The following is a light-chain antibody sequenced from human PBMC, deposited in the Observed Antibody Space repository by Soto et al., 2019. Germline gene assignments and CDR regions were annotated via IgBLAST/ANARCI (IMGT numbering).Light chain of an antibody. V-gene: IGKV1-5*03. CDR2: QAS. J-gene: IGKJ1*01. CDR1: QSISRW. CDR3: QHYNSYSEA. Sequence: MQMAQSPPTLPPLVRDRVTITFRASQSISRWLAWFQQKPGKSPKLLIYQASTLKSGVPSRFSGCGSGTEFTLTISSLQPDDFATYYCQHYNSYSEAFGQGTKVDI.